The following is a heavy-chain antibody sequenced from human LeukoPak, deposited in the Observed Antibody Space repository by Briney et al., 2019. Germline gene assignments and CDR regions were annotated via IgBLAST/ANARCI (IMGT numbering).Heavy chain of an antibody. CDR3: AIDVYYGSGSYSNDAFDI. Sequence: GGSLRLSCAASGFTFSSYWMHWVRQAPGKGLVWVSRINSDGSSTSYADSVKGRFAISRDNAKNTLYLQMNSLRAEDMAVYYCAIDVYYGSGSYSNDAFDIWGQGTMVTVSS. J-gene: IGHJ3*02. D-gene: IGHD3-10*01. V-gene: IGHV3-74*01. CDR2: INSDGSST. CDR1: GFTFSSYW.